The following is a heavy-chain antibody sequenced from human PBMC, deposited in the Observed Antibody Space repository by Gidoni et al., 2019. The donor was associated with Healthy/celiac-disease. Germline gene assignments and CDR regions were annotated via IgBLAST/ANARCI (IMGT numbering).Heavy chain of an antibody. V-gene: IGHV4-59*01. Sequence: QVQLQESGPGLVKPSETLSLTCTVPGGSISSYYWSWIRQPPGKGLEWIGYIYYSGSTNYNPSLKSRVTISVDTSKNQFSLKLSSVTAADTAVYYCARVDRAYGLLAYYGMDVWGQGTTVTVSS. D-gene: IGHD4-17*01. CDR3: ARVDRAYGLLAYYGMDV. CDR1: GGSISSYY. J-gene: IGHJ6*02. CDR2: IYYSGST.